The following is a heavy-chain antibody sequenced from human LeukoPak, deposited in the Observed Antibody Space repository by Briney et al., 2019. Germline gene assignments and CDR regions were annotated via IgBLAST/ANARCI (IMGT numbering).Heavy chain of an antibody. CDR1: GFTFSSSF. Sequence: GGSLRLSCVASGFTFSSSFMDWVRHVPGKGLAWVSRINPGNITTYADSVKGRFTISRDNAKNTLYLQMNSLRAEDTAVYYCARPFYFDSIDIWGQGTLVTVSS. CDR2: INPGNIT. V-gene: IGHV3-74*01. D-gene: IGHD3-22*01. CDR3: ARPFYFDSIDI. J-gene: IGHJ4*02.